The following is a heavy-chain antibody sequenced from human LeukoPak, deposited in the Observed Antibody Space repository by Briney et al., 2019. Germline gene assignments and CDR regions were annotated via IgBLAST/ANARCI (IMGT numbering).Heavy chain of an antibody. J-gene: IGHJ6*02. Sequence: ASVKVSCKASGYTFTSYGISWVRQAPGQGLEWMGWISAYNGNTNYAQKLQGRVTMTTDTSTSTAYMELRSLRSDDTAVYYCARDSGLRYFDWLYPEPDYYYGMDVWGQGTTVTVSS. CDR3: ARDSGLRYFDWLYPEPDYYYGMDV. D-gene: IGHD3-9*01. V-gene: IGHV1-18*01. CDR2: ISAYNGNT. CDR1: GYTFTSYG.